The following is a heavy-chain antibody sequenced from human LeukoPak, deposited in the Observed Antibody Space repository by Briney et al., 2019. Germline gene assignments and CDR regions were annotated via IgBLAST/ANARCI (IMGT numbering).Heavy chain of an antibody. J-gene: IGHJ6*03. CDR2: ISSSSSYI. V-gene: IGHV3-21*01. CDR3: ARFKNYDFWSGSLNYYYYYMDV. CDR1: GFTFSSYS. D-gene: IGHD3-3*01. Sequence: GGSLRLSCAASGFTFSSYSMNWVRQAPGKGLEWVSSISSSSSYIYYADSLKGRFTISRDNAKNPLYLQMNSLRAEDTAVYYCARFKNYDFWSGSLNYYYYYMDVWGKGTTVTVSS.